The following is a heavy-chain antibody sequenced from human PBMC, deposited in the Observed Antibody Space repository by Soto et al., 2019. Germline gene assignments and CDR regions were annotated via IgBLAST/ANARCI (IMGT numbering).Heavy chain of an antibody. Sequence: SDTLSLTCTVSCGSISSYYWSWIRQPPGKGLEWIGYIYYSGSTNYNPSLKSRVTISVDTSKNQFSLKLSSVTAADTAVYYCARRYGGNFDYWGQGTLVTVS. D-gene: IGHD3-16*01. V-gene: IGHV4-59*01. J-gene: IGHJ4*02. CDR3: ARRYGGNFDY. CDR2: IYYSGST. CDR1: CGSISSYY.